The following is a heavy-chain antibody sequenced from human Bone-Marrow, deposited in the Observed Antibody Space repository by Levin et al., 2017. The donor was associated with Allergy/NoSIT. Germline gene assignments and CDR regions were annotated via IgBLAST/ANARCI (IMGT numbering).Heavy chain of an antibody. Sequence: SETLSLTCTVSGASVSNGAYYWTWIRQTPGKGLEWIGYMSYSVTARYNPSLRSRVTIAEDTSTNQFSLKLTSVTAADTAISFRARGADNPASSDSYYFGFDIWGQGTLVTVSS. CDR2: MSYSVTA. J-gene: IGHJ3*02. CDR1: GASVSNGAYY. V-gene: IGHV4-61*08. D-gene: IGHD3-22*01. CDR3: ARGADNPASSDSYYFGFDI.